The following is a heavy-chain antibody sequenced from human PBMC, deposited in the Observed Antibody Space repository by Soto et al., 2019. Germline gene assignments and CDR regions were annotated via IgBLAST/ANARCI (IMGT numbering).Heavy chain of an antibody. CDR3: AREDGLWFGELLGYYYGMDV. CDR1: GGTFSSYA. Sequence: SVKVSCKASGGTFSSYAISWVRQAPGQGLEWMGGIIPTFGTANYAQKFQGRVTITADKSTSTAYMELSSLRSEDTAVYYCAREDGLWFGELLGYYYGMDVWGQGTTVTVSS. J-gene: IGHJ6*01. D-gene: IGHD3-10*01. CDR2: IIPTFGTA. V-gene: IGHV1-69*06.